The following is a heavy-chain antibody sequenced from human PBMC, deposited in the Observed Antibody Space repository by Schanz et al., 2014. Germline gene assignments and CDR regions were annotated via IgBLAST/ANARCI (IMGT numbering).Heavy chain of an antibody. J-gene: IGHJ4*02. D-gene: IGHD1-1*01. CDR2: VSRSTPDI. CDR3: ARDRRNADLDY. Sequence: EVQLVESGGGWVQPGGSLRLSCAASGFTFSAYAMTWVRQAPGKGLEWVSYVSRSTPDIYYADSVKGRFTMSRDNAKNSVFLQMNSLRAEDTALYYCARDRRNADLDYWGQGTLVTVSS. CDR1: GFTFSAYA. V-gene: IGHV3-48*01.